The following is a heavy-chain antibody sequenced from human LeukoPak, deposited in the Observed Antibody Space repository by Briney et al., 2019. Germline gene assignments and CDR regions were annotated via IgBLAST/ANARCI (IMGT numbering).Heavy chain of an antibody. CDR3: ARALRGVVTSNWFDP. V-gene: IGHV4-59*01. Sequence: SETLSLTCTVSGDSLNTYYWTWIRQTPGKELEWIGFVASSGTSNYNPSLKSRVSISIDTSKNQFSLALTSVTPADTSVYYCARALRGVVTSNWFDPWGQGTLVSVSS. J-gene: IGHJ5*02. D-gene: IGHD2-21*02. CDR1: GDSLNTYY. CDR2: VASSGTS.